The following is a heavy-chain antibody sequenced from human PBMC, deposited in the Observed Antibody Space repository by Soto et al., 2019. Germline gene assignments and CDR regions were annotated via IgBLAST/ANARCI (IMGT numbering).Heavy chain of an antibody. CDR2: IYYSGST. Sequence: QLQLQESGPGLVKPSETLSLTCTVSGGSISSSSYYWGWNRQPPGKGLEWIGSIYYSGSTYYNPSLKSRVTISVDTSKNQSSLKLSSVTAADTAVYYCATLRGYSGYDDYWGQGTLVTVSS. J-gene: IGHJ4*02. CDR1: GGSISSSSYY. V-gene: IGHV4-39*01. D-gene: IGHD5-12*01. CDR3: ATLRGYSGYDDY.